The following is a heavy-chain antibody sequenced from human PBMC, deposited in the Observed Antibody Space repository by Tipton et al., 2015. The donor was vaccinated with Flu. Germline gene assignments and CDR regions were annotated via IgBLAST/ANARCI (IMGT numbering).Heavy chain of an antibody. Sequence: SLRLSCTASGFTFGDYAMSWFRQAPGKGLEWVGFIRSKAYGGTTEYAASVKGRFTISRDDSKSIAYLQMNSLKTEDTAVYYCTRDYYYDSSGLHDAFDIWGQGTVVTVSS. CDR1: GFTFGDYA. V-gene: IGHV3-49*03. D-gene: IGHD3-22*01. CDR3: TRDYYYDSSGLHDAFDI. CDR2: IRSKAYGGTT. J-gene: IGHJ3*02.